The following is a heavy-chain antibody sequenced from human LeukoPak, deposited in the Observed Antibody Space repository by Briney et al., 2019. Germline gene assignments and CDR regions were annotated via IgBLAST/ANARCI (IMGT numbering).Heavy chain of an antibody. Sequence: SETLSLTCAVSGGSISSGGYSWRWIRQPPGKGLEWIGYIYHSGSTYYNPSLKSRVTISVDRSKNQFSLKLSSVTAADTAVYYCARGKSGDLFFDYWGQGTLVTVSS. V-gene: IGHV4-30-2*01. CDR3: ARGKSGDLFFDY. CDR2: IYHSGST. J-gene: IGHJ4*02. CDR1: GGSISSGGYS. D-gene: IGHD7-27*01.